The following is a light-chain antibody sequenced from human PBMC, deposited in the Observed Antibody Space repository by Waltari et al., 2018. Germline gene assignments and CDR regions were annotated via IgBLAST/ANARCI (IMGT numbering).Light chain of an antibody. CDR3: SSWDDSLSGMV. Sequence: QSVLTQPPSMSVTPGQTVPISCSGSRSNLGGNTVTWYQQLPGTAPKLLIPINNRRPSGVPDRFSGSKPGTSASLAVSGLQSEDDADYYCSSWDDSLSGMVFGGGTKLTVL. V-gene: IGLV1-44*01. J-gene: IGLJ2*01. CDR1: RSNLGGNT. CDR2: INN.